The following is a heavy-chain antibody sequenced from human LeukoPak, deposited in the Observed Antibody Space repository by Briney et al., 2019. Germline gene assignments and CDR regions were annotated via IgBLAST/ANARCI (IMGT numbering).Heavy chain of an antibody. D-gene: IGHD3-22*01. CDR2: ISYDGSNK. Sequence: QPGRSLRLSCAASGFTFSSYAMHWVRQAPGKGLEWVAVISYDGSNKYYADSVKGRFTISRDNSKNTLYLQMNSLRAEDAAVYYCARDPDYYDSSGYLYWGQGTLVTVSS. J-gene: IGHJ4*02. V-gene: IGHV3-30-3*01. CDR1: GFTFSSYA. CDR3: ARDPDYYDSSGYLY.